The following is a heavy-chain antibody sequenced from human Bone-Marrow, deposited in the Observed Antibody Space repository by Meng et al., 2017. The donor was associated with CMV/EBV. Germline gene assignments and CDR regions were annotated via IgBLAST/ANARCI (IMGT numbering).Heavy chain of an antibody. CDR3: ARLYDFWSGYSPSYYFDY. CDR2: IKQDGSEK. V-gene: IGHV3-7*01. D-gene: IGHD3-3*01. Sequence: GGSLRLSCAASGFTFSDYYMNWVRQAPGKGLEWVANIKQDGSEKYYVDSVKGRFTISRDNAKNSLYLQMNSLRAEDTAVYYCARLYDFWSGYSPSYYFDYWGQGTLVTVSS. CDR1: GFTFSDYY. J-gene: IGHJ4*02.